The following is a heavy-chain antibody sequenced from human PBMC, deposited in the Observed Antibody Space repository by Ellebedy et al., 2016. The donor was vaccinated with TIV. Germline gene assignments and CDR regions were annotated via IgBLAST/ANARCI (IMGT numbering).Heavy chain of an antibody. Sequence: GESLKISCKGSGYSFTNYWIGWVRQMPGKGLEWMAIIYPGDSDTLYSPSFQGQVTISADKSISTAYLQWSSLKASDSAMYYCARRPTYGPLEFFDYWGQGTLVTVSS. D-gene: IGHD1-1*01. V-gene: IGHV5-51*01. CDR3: ARRPTYGPLEFFDY. CDR1: GYSFTNYW. J-gene: IGHJ4*02. CDR2: IYPGDSDT.